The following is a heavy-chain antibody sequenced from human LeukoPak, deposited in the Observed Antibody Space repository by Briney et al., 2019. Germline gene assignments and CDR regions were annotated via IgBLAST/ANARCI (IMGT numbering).Heavy chain of an antibody. D-gene: IGHD3-3*01. Sequence: GRSLRLSCAASGFTFSSYAMHWVRQAPGKGLEWVAVISHDGSNKYYADSVKGRFTISRDNSKNTLYLQMNSLRAEDTAVYYCARGSYYDFSGGGMDVWGQGTTVTVSS. V-gene: IGHV3-30-3*01. CDR2: ISHDGSNK. CDR1: GFTFSSYA. J-gene: IGHJ6*02. CDR3: ARGSYYDFSGGGMDV.